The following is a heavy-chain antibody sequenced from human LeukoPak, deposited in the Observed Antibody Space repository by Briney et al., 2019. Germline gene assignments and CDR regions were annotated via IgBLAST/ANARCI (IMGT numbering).Heavy chain of an antibody. Sequence: ASVKVSCKASGYPFTGYYLHWVRQAPGQGLEWVGWINPNSGGTNYAQKFQGRVTMTRDTSISTAYMELSRLRPDDTAVYYCSRPRDEGGLYWNFDLWGRGTLVTVSS. CDR1: GYPFTGYY. CDR3: SRPRDEGGLYWNFDL. CDR2: INPNSGGT. V-gene: IGHV1-2*02. D-gene: IGHD2-15*01. J-gene: IGHJ2*01.